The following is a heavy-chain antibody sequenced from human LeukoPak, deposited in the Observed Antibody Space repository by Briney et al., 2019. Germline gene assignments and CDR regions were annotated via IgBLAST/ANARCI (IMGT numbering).Heavy chain of an antibody. CDR1: GGSISSSNSY. Sequence: KSSETLSLTCTVSGGSISSSNSYWDWIRQPPGKGLEWIGSIYYSGSTYYNPSLKSRVTISVDTSKNQFSLKLSSVTAADTAVYYCARGGESSYYYYMDVWGKGTTVTVSS. V-gene: IGHV4-39*07. D-gene: IGHD3-10*01. CDR3: ARGGESSYYYYMDV. J-gene: IGHJ6*03. CDR2: IYYSGST.